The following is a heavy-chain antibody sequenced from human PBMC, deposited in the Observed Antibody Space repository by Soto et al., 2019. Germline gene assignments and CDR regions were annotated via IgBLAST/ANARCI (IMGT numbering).Heavy chain of an antibody. CDR3: ARDPSIVVVTAKTYYYYGMDV. D-gene: IGHD2-21*02. CDR2: IGSSGDDT. CDR1: GFTFSSYA. J-gene: IGHJ6*02. Sequence: PGGSLRLSCAASGFTFSSYAMRWVRQAPGKGLEWVSAIGSSGDDTYYADPVKGRFTISRDNAKNSLYLQMNSLRAEDTAVYYCARDPSIVVVTAKTYYYYGMDVWGQGTTVTVSS. V-gene: IGHV3-21*01.